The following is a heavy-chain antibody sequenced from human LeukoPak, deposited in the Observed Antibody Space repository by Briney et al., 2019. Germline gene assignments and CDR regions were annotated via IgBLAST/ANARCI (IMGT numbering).Heavy chain of an antibody. V-gene: IGHV3-7*01. CDR1: GFSFSDFW. CDR3: ARDRRPSSYLGLHL. Sequence: GGSLRLSGADSGFSFSDFWMSWVRQAPGRGLEWVANIKQDGSERYYMDSVRGRFTISRDNTKKSLYLEMNSLRAEDTAVYYCARDRRPSSYLGLHLWGQGTTVTVPS. CDR2: IKQDGSER. D-gene: IGHD6-6*01. J-gene: IGHJ6*02.